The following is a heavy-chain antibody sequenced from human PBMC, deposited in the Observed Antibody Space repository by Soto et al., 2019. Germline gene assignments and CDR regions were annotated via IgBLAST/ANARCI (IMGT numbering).Heavy chain of an antibody. Sequence: QVQLQESGPGLVKPSETLSLTCTVSGGSISSYYWSWIRQPPGKGLEWIGYFYYGGSTNYNPSLKGRVTISIDTSKNQFSLNLFSVTAADTAVYYCAGGFSSVVFDVWGQGTMVTVSS. CDR2: FYYGGST. CDR3: AGGFSSVVFDV. D-gene: IGHD6-19*01. CDR1: GGSISSYY. J-gene: IGHJ3*01. V-gene: IGHV4-59*01.